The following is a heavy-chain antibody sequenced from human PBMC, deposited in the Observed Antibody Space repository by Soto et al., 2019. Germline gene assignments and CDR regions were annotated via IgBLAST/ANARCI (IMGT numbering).Heavy chain of an antibody. Sequence: QVQLQESGPGLVKPSETLSLTCTVSGGSISRYYLRWIRQPPGKGLEWIGYIYYSGSTNYNPSLKSRLTISVDTSKNQFSLKLRAVTAADTAVYYCARSVTILGLDPWGQGTLVAVSS. V-gene: IGHV4-59*01. CDR1: GGSISRYY. D-gene: IGHD3-3*01. J-gene: IGHJ5*02. CDR3: ARSVTILGLDP. CDR2: IYYSGST.